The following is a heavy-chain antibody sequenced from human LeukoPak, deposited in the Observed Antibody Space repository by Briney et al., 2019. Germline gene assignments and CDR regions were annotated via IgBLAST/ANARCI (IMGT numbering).Heavy chain of an antibody. J-gene: IGHJ3*02. CDR2: IHHSGST. CDR3: ARDIVVVPAAPRWGGDAFDI. CDR1: RGSFSGY. V-gene: IGHV4-34*01. D-gene: IGHD2-2*01. Sequence: SETLSLTCAVYRGSFSGYWSWIRQPPGKGLEWIGEIHHSGSTNYNPSLKSRVTISVDTSKNQFSLKLSSVTAADTAVYYCARDIVVVPAAPRWGGDAFDIWGQGTMVTVSS.